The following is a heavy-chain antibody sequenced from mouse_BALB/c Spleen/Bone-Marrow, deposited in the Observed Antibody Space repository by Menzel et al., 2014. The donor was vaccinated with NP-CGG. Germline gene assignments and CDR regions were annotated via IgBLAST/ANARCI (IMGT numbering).Heavy chain of an antibody. V-gene: IGHV1-77*01. CDR1: GYTFTNYD. CDR2: IFPGNGST. Sequence: QVQLQQPGAELVKPGASVKLTCKASGYTFTNYDINWVRQRPEQGLEWIGWIFPGNGSTNYNEKFKGKATLTTDKSSSTAYMQLSRLTSEDSAVYFCARSNSISTATDYWDQGTTLTVSS. D-gene: IGHD1-2*01. CDR3: ARSNSISTATDY. J-gene: IGHJ2*01.